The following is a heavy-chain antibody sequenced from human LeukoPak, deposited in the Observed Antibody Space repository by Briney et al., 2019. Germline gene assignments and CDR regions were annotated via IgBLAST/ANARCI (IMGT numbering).Heavy chain of an antibody. D-gene: IGHD3-10*01. CDR2: FDPEDGET. CDR3: ATDALYGSGSYDYFDY. V-gene: IGHV1-24*01. CDR1: GYTLTELS. Sequence: GASVKVSCKVSGYTLTELSMHWVRQAPGKGLEWMGGFDPEDGETIYAQKFQGRVTMTEDTSTDTAYMELSSLRSEDTAVYYCATDALYGSGSYDYFDYWGQGTLVTVSS. J-gene: IGHJ4*02.